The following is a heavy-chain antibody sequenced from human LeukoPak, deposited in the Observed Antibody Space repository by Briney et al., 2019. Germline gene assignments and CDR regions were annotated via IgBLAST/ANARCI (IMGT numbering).Heavy chain of an antibody. Sequence: GESLKISCKGSGYSFTSYWISWVRQMPGEGLEWMGRIDPSDSYTNYSPSFQGHVTISADKSISTAYLQWSSLKASDTAMYYCARLMDCSSTSCYGGSGDYWGQGTLVTVSS. D-gene: IGHD2-2*01. CDR3: ARLMDCSSTSCYGGSGDY. J-gene: IGHJ4*02. CDR2: IDPSDSYT. CDR1: GYSFTSYW. V-gene: IGHV5-10-1*01.